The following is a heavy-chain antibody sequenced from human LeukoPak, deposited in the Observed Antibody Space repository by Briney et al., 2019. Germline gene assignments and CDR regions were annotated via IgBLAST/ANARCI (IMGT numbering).Heavy chain of an antibody. CDR3: ARGLRGYCSGGSCYGYYYYYGMDV. J-gene: IGHJ6*02. Sequence: SETLSLTCAVYGGSFSGYYWSWIRQPPGKGLEWIGEINHSGSTNYNPSLKSRVTISVDTSKNQFSLKLSSVTAADTAVYYCARGLRGYCSGGSCYGYYYYYGMDVWGQGTTVTVSS. V-gene: IGHV4-34*01. CDR1: GGSFSGYY. D-gene: IGHD2-15*01. CDR2: INHSGST.